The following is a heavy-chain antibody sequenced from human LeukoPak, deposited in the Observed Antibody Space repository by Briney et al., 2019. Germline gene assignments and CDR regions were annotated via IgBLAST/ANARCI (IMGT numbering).Heavy chain of an antibody. CDR2: IAYTGTI. V-gene: IGHV3-48*01. CDR3: ARDPHSLDY. CDR1: GFCFSSYS. J-gene: IGHJ4*02. Sequence: PGGSLRLSCTASGFCFSSYSMNWVRQAPGKGLEWVAYIAYTGTIHYADSVRGRFAISRDNAKSSLFLQLNSLRAEDTAVYYCARDPHSLDYWGQGTLVTVSS.